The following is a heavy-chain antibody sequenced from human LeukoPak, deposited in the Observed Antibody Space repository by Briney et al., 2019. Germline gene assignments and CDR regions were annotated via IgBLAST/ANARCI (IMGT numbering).Heavy chain of an antibody. CDR2: IYPGDSDT. J-gene: IGHJ6*03. D-gene: IGHD6-19*01. Sequence: GASLKISCKGSGYSFTSYWIGWVRQMPGKGLEWMGIIYPGDSDTRYSPSFQGQVTISADKSISTAYLQWSSLKASDTAMYYCARLQSGYSSGWYPNYYYYMDVWGKGTTVTVSS. V-gene: IGHV5-51*01. CDR1: GYSFTSYW. CDR3: ARLQSGYSSGWYPNYYYYMDV.